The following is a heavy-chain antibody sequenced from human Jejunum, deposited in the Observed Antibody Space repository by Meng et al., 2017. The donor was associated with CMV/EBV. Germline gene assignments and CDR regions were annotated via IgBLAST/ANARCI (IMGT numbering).Heavy chain of an antibody. J-gene: IGHJ5*01. V-gene: IGHV1-46*01. CDR2: INPSGGTT. CDR1: GYTFTSYY. D-gene: IGHD6-19*01. CDR3: ARDLIVVTGTGIDS. Sequence: YGYTFTSYYIHWVRQAPGQGLEWMGLINPSGGTTNLAQKFQGRVTMTRDTSTNTVYMELRSLKSEDTAVYYCARDLIVVTGTGIDSWGQGTLVTVSS.